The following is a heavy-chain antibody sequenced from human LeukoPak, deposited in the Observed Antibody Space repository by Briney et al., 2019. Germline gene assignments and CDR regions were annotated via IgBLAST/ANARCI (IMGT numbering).Heavy chain of an antibody. CDR3: SSHYYGSGSYRSWDY. J-gene: IGHJ4*02. D-gene: IGHD3-10*01. Sequence: SETLSLTCTVSGGSISSGDHYWNWIRHHPGKGLEWIGYIYYSGSAYYNPSLKSRVTISIDTSKNQFSLKLSSVTAADTAVYYCSSHYYGSGSYRSWDYWGQGTLVTVSS. CDR2: IYYSGSA. V-gene: IGHV4-31*03. CDR1: GGSISSGDHY.